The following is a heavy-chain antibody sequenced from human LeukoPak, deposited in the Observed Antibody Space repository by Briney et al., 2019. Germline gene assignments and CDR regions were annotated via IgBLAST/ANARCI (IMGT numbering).Heavy chain of an antibody. V-gene: IGHV1-2*06. CDR1: GYTFTGYY. CDR2: INLNSGGT. D-gene: IGHD1-26*01. CDR3: ARPSSGSGSKPALDY. Sequence: ASVKVSCKASGYTFTGYYMHWVRQAPGQGLEWMGRINLNSGGTNYAQKFQGRVTMTRDTSISTAYMELSRLRSDDTAVYYCARPSSGSGSKPALDYWGQGTLVTVSS. J-gene: IGHJ4*02.